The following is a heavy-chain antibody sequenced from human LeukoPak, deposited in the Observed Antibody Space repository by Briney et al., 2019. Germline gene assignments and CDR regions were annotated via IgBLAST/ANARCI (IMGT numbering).Heavy chain of an antibody. CDR3: AKSKRVLRYFGGFDP. J-gene: IGHJ5*02. CDR2: IIASSGAT. CDR1: GFRFSNYA. V-gene: IGHV3-23*01. D-gene: IGHD3-9*01. Sequence: GGSLRLSCATSGFRFSNYAMNWVRQAPGKGLEWVSLIIASSGATFYADSVKGRFTISRDTSKNTLYLQMNSLRAEDTAVYYCAKSKRVLRYFGGFDPWGQGTLVTVSS.